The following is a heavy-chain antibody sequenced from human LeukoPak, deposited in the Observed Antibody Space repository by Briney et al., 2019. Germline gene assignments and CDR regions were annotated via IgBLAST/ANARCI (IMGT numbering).Heavy chain of an antibody. D-gene: IGHD3-10*01. CDR3: ARGRGGYYYGSGTFASWFDS. Sequence: KPSETLSLTCAVYGGSFSGYYWSWIRQPPGKGLEWIGEINHSGSTNYNPSLKSRVTISVDTSKSQFSVKLNSVTAADTAVYYCARGRGGYYYGSGTFASWFDSWGQGTLVTVSS. CDR2: INHSGST. V-gene: IGHV4-34*01. CDR1: GGSFSGYY. J-gene: IGHJ5*01.